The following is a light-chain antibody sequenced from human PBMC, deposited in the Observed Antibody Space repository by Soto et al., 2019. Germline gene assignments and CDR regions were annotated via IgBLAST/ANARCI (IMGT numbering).Light chain of an antibody. Sequence: ESVLTQSPATLSLSPGERATLSCRASASVSTSLAWYQHKAGQAPRLRIYDAFTSATGVPTRFSGSGSGTDFDLTISSREPEDVAVADYQQRNKWPPVTFGGGTKVDIK. CDR1: ASVSTS. V-gene: IGKV3-11*01. CDR2: DAF. CDR3: QQRNKWPPVT. J-gene: IGKJ4*01.